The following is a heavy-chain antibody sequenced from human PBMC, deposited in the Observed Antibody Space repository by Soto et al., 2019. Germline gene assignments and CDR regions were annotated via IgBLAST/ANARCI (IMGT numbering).Heavy chain of an antibody. Sequence: GGSLRLSCAASGFTFSSYGMHWVRQAPGKGLEWVAVIWYDGSNKYYADSVKGRFTISRDNSKNTLYLQMNSLRAEDTAVYYCARDKKYSSGWHPVDYWGQGTLVTVSS. D-gene: IGHD6-19*01. J-gene: IGHJ4*02. CDR1: GFTFSSYG. V-gene: IGHV3-33*01. CDR2: IWYDGSNK. CDR3: ARDKKYSSGWHPVDY.